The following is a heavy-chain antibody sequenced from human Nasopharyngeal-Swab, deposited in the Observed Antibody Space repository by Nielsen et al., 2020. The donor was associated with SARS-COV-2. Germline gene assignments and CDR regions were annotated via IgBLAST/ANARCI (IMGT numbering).Heavy chain of an antibody. J-gene: IGHJ4*02. CDR1: GYTFTSYD. V-gene: IGHV1-8*03. Sequence: ASVKVSCKASGYTFTSYDINWVRQATGQGLERRGWMNPNSGNTGYAQKFQGRVTITRNTSISTAYMELSSLRSEDTAVYYCARGRAPSPLGYCTNGVCREDLDYWGQGTLVTVSS. CDR3: ARGRAPSPLGYCTNGVCREDLDY. D-gene: IGHD2-8*01. CDR2: MNPNSGNT.